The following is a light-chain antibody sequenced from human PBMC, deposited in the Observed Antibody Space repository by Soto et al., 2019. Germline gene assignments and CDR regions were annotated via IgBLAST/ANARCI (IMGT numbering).Light chain of an antibody. CDR3: QQYGSSPLT. Sequence: EIVLTQSPGTLSLSPGERATLSCRASQSVSSSYLAWYQQKPGQAPRLLIYGASSRATGIPDRFSGSGSGTDLTLTISRLEPEDFGVYYCQQYGSSPLTFGQGTKVEIK. V-gene: IGKV3-20*01. J-gene: IGKJ1*01. CDR1: QSVSSSY. CDR2: GAS.